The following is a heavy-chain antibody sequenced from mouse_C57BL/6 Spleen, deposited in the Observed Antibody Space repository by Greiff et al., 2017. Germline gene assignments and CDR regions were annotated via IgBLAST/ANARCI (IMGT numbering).Heavy chain of an antibody. V-gene: IGHV1-67*01. CDR3: TLHYYAMDY. D-gene: IGHD1-1*01. Sequence: VQLQESGPELVRPGVSVKISCKGSGYTFTDYAMHWVKQSHAKSLAWIGVISTSYGDASYNQKFKDKATMTVDKSSSTAYMELARLTSEDSAAGGTTLHYYAMDYWGQGTSVTVSS. J-gene: IGHJ4*01. CDR1: GYTFTDYA. CDR2: ISTSYGDA.